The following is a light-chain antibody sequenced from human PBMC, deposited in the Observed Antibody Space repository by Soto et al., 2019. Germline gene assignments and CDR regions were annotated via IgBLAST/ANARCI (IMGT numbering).Light chain of an antibody. Sequence: QSVLTQPASVSGSPGQSITISCTGTSSDVGGYNYVSWYQQHPGEGPKLMIYEVSNRPSEVSNRFSGSRSGNTASLTISGLQAEDEGNYYCSSYTSGSTLVVFGGGTKVNVL. CDR2: EVS. V-gene: IGLV2-14*01. CDR1: SSDVGGYNY. CDR3: SSYTSGSTLVV. J-gene: IGLJ2*01.